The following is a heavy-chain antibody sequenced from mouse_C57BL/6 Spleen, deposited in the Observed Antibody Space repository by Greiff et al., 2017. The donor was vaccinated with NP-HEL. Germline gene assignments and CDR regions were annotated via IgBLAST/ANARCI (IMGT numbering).Heavy chain of an antibody. Sequence: QVQLQQPGAELVKPGASVKLSCKASGYTFTSYWMHWVKQRPGQGLEWIGMIHPNSGSTNYNEKFKSKATLTVDKSSSTAYMQLSSLTSEDSAVYYCATPTVVATDWYFDVWGTGTTVTVSS. CDR3: ATPTVVATDWYFDV. J-gene: IGHJ1*03. D-gene: IGHD1-1*01. V-gene: IGHV1-64*01. CDR2: IHPNSGST. CDR1: GYTFTSYW.